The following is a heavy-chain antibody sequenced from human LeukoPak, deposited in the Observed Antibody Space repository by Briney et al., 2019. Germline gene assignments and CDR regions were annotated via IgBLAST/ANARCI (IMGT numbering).Heavy chain of an antibody. Sequence: ASVKVSCKASGYTFTSYYMHWVRQAPGQGLEWIGIINPSGGSTSYAQKFQGRVTMTRDTSISTAYMELSRLRSDDTAVYYCARALYYYGSAPPDALDIWGQGTMVTVSS. D-gene: IGHD3-10*01. J-gene: IGHJ3*02. CDR2: INPSGGST. CDR1: GYTFTSYY. CDR3: ARALYYYGSAPPDALDI. V-gene: IGHV1-46*01.